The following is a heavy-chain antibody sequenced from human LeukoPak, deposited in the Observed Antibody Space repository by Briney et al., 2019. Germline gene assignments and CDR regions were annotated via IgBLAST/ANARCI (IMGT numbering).Heavy chain of an antibody. CDR1: GYTFTSYA. CDR3: ARETPIEMILFDY. CDR2: INTNTGNP. Sequence: GASVKVSCKASGYTFTSYAMSWVRQAAGQGGEGMGWINTNTGNPTYAQGFTGRFVFSLDTSVSTAYLQISSLKAEDTAVYYCARETPIEMILFDYWGQGTLVTVSS. V-gene: IGHV7-4-1*02. D-gene: IGHD3-16*01. J-gene: IGHJ4*02.